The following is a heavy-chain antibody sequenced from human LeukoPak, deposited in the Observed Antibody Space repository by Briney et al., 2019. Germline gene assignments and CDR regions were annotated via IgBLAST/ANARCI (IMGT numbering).Heavy chain of an antibody. CDR3: ARRYLDY. J-gene: IGHJ4*02. V-gene: IGHV3-66*01. Sequence: GGSLRLSCAASGFTVSSDYMSWVRQAPGKGLEWVSVIYSDGNTFYADSVKGRFTISRDNSKNTVFLQMNSLRAEDTAVYYCARRYLDYWGQGTLVTVSS. D-gene: IGHD1-1*01. CDR1: GFTVSSDY. CDR2: IYSDGNT.